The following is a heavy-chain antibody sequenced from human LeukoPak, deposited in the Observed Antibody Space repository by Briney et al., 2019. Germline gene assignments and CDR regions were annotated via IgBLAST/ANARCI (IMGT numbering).Heavy chain of an antibody. V-gene: IGHV3-74*01. CDR3: VRSYCETTHCYGWFDP. Sequence: GGSLRLSCAAPGFTFSSYWMHWVRQAPAKGLLWVSRISGDGRSTSYADSVKGRFTITRDNAKNTLHMQMNSLRVDDTAVYYCVRSYCETTHCYGWFDPWGQGTLVTVSS. CDR1: GFTFSSYW. J-gene: IGHJ5*02. CDR2: ISGDGRST. D-gene: IGHD2-15*01.